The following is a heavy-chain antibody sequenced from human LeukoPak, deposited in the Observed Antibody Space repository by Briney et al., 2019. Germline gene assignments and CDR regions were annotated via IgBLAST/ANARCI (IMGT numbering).Heavy chain of an antibody. V-gene: IGHV3-30*18. D-gene: IGHD3-10*01. CDR1: GFTFSSYG. Sequence: GGSLRLSCAASGFTFSSYGMHWVRQAPGKGLEWVAVISYDGSDKYYADSVKGRFTISRDNSKNTLFLQMNSLRAEDSAVYYCAKDFSPSGFGEGYFDYWGQGTLVTVSS. CDR3: AKDFSPSGFGEGYFDY. CDR2: ISYDGSDK. J-gene: IGHJ4*02.